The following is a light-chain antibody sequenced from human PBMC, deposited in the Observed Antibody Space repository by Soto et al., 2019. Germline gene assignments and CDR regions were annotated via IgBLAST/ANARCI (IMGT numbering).Light chain of an antibody. CDR2: GAS. J-gene: IGKJ4*01. Sequence: ETVMTQSPATLSVSPGERATLSCGASQSVSTNLAWSQQKPGQVPRLLIYGASTRASDIPARFSGSGSGTEFTLPISSLQSEDFAVYYCQQYNGWPLTFGGGTKVEIE. CDR1: QSVSTN. CDR3: QQYNGWPLT. V-gene: IGKV3-15*01.